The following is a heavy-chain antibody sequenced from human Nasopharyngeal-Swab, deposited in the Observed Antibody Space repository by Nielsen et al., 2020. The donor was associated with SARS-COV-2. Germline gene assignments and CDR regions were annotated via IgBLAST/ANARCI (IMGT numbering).Heavy chain of an antibody. V-gene: IGHV4-59*08. CDR1: GGSISSYY. J-gene: IGHJ6*02. CDR2: IYYSGST. D-gene: IGHD2-21*01. CDR3: ARVVSLYYYYYGMDV. Sequence: GSLRLSCTVSGGSISSYYWSWIRQPPGKGLEWIGYIYYSGSTNYNPSLKSRVTISVDTSKNQFSLKLSSVTAADTAVYYCARVVSLYYYYYGMDVWGQGTTVTVSS.